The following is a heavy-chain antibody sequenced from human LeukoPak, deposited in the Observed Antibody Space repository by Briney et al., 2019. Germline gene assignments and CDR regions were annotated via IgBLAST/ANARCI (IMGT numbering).Heavy chain of an antibody. D-gene: IGHD4-23*01. CDR1: GYTFTSYG. Sequence: ASVKVSCKASGYTFTSYGISWVRQAPGQGLEWMGWMNPNSGNTGYAQKFQGRVTMTRNTSISTAYMELSSLRSEDTAVYYCARGEYGGAGDYYYYYYMDVWGKGTTVTVSS. CDR2: MNPNSGNT. V-gene: IGHV1-8*02. CDR3: ARGEYGGAGDYYYYYYMDV. J-gene: IGHJ6*03.